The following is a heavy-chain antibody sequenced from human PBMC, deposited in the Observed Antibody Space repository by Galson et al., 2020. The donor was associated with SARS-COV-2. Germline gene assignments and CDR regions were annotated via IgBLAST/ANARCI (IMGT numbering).Heavy chain of an antibody. CDR2: IWYDGSNK. D-gene: IGHD1-1*01. CDR1: GFTFSSYG. J-gene: IGHJ3*02. V-gene: IGHV3-33*01. Sequence: GESLKISCAASGFTFSSYGMHWVRQAPGKGLEWVAVIWYDGSNKYYADSVKGRFTISRDNSKNTLYLQMNSLRAEDTAVYYCAREGRGYNWNDVAFDIWGQGTMVTVSS. CDR3: AREGRGYNWNDVAFDI.